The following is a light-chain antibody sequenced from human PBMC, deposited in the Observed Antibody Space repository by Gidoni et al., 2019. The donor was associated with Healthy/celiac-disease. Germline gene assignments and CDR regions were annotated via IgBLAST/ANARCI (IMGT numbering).Light chain of an antibody. J-gene: IGLJ3*02. V-gene: IGLV3-21*04. CDR2: YDS. CDR3: QVWDSSSDHWV. CDR1: NIGSKS. Sequence: SYVLTQPPSVSVAPGKTARITCGGNNIGSKSVHWYQQKPGQAPVLVIYYDSDRPSGIPERFSGSNSGNTATLTISRVEAGDEAEYYCQVWDSSSDHWVFGGGTKLTV.